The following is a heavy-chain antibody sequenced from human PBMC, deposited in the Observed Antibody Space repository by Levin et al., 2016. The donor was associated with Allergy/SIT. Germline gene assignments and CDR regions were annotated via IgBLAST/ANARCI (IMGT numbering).Heavy chain of an antibody. CDR3: ARDPPFYGDNWQYYFDY. J-gene: IGHJ4*02. V-gene: IGHV3-48*03. CDR2: IATSGSPI. D-gene: IGHD1-1*01. CDR1: GFTFSSYE. Sequence: GGSLRLSCVASGFTFSSYEMHWVRQAPGKGLEWISYIATSGSPIYYANSVRGRFTISRDNARGSLYLQMNSLRAEDTAVYYCARDPPFYGDNWQYYFDYWGQGTLVTVSS.